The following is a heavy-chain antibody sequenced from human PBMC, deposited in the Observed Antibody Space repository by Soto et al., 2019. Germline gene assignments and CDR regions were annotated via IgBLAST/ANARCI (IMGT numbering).Heavy chain of an antibody. J-gene: IGHJ4*01. V-gene: IGHV4-4*02. CDR2: VYHSVST. CDR3: AVPGAGDLAY. CDR1: GASISTNNW. D-gene: IGHD6-13*01. Sequence: SETLSLTGAVSGASISTNNWWSWVRQPPGKGLEWIGEVYHSVSTNCNPSLKSRVTISIDKSKNQFSLRLTSMTAADTAAYYCAVPGAGDLAYW.